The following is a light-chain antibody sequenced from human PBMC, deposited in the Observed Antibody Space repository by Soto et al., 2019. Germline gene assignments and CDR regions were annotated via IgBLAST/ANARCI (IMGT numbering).Light chain of an antibody. CDR1: SSDVGYDNY. J-gene: IGLJ3*02. CDR3: TSHTASSTWV. Sequence: QSALTQPASVSGSPGQSITISCTGTSSDVGYDNYVSWFQQHPGKAPKLMIYEVSRRPSGVSNRFSGSKSANTASLTISGLQAEDEADYYCTSHTASSTWVFGGGTKRTVL. V-gene: IGLV2-14*01. CDR2: EVS.